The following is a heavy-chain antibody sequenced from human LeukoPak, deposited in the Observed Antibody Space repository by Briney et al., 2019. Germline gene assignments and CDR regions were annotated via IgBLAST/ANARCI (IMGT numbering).Heavy chain of an antibody. V-gene: IGHV1-2*02. CDR3: ARGITMVRGYYYYYYMDV. Sequence: ASVKVSCKASGYTFTGYYMHWVRQAPGQGLEWMGWINPNSGGTNYAQKFQGRVTMTRDTSISTAYMELSRLRPDDTAVYYCARGITMVRGYYYYYYMDVWGKGTTVTVSS. CDR2: INPNSGGT. J-gene: IGHJ6*03. CDR1: GYTFTGYY. D-gene: IGHD3-10*01.